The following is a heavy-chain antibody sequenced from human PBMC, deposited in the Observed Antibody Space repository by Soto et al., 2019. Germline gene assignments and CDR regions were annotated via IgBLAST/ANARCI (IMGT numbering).Heavy chain of an antibody. J-gene: IGHJ5*02. Sequence: QVQLVQSGAEVKKPGASVKVSCKASGYTFTSYAMHWVRQAPGQRLEWMGWINAGNGNTKYSQKFQGRGTITRDTSASTAYMELSSLRSEDTAVYYCARGGHYDFWSGYYPNWFDPWGQGTLVTVSS. CDR3: ARGGHYDFWSGYYPNWFDP. CDR2: INAGNGNT. CDR1: GYTFTSYA. V-gene: IGHV1-3*01. D-gene: IGHD3-3*01.